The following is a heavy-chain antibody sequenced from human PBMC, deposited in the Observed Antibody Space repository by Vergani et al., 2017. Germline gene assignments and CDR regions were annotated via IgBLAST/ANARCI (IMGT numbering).Heavy chain of an antibody. V-gene: IGHV3-30*18. CDR2: ISYYGSNK. J-gene: IGHJ6*03. Sequence: QVQLVESGGGVVQPGRSLRLSCAASGFTFNSYGMHWVRQAPGKGLEWVAVISYYGSNKYYADSVKGRFTISRDNSKNTLYLQMNSLRAEDTAVYYCAKEGRVWVPAGKYYYYYYMDVWGKGTTVTVSS. D-gene: IGHD2-2*01. CDR3: AKEGRVWVPAGKYYYYYYMDV. CDR1: GFTFNSYG.